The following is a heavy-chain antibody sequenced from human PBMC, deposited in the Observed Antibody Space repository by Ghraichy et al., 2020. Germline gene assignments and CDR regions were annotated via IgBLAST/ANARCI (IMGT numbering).Heavy chain of an antibody. D-gene: IGHD2-21*01. CDR1: GFSFSGYG. Sequence: GGSLRLSCVGSGFSFSGYGLNWVRQAPGKGLEWVSYITSSSRTISYADSVKGRFTVSRDNAQNSLYLQMKSLRDEDTALYYCARASKVVRYFYYDGMDVWGQGTTVTVSS. V-gene: IGHV3-48*02. CDR2: ITSSSRTI. J-gene: IGHJ6*02. CDR3: ARASKVVRYFYYDGMDV.